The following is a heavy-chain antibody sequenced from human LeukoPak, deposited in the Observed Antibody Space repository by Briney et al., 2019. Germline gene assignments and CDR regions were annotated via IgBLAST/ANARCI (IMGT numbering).Heavy chain of an antibody. CDR1: GFTFSNYW. V-gene: IGHV3-7*03. CDR2: IKEDGSET. D-gene: IGHD3-10*02. J-gene: IGHJ4*02. Sequence: GGSLRLSCAASGFTFSNYWMSWVRQAPGKGPEWMGNIKEDGSETYYVDSVKGRFTISRDNAQNSLYLHMHSLRVEDTAVYYCARDPYVSNFDYWGQGTLVTVSS. CDR3: ARDPYVSNFDY.